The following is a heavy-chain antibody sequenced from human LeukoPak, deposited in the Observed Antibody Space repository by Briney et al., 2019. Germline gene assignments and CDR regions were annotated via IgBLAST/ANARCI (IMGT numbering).Heavy chain of an antibody. CDR1: GFTFSAYG. V-gene: IGHV3-30*18. CDR3: AKEVVVVPAALLYYYYGMDV. D-gene: IGHD2-2*01. Sequence: PGGSLRLSCAASGFTFSAYGMHWVRQAPGKGLEWVAVISYDGSDKYYADSVKGRFTISRDNSKNTLYLQMNSLRAEDTAVYYCAKEVVVVPAALLYYYYGMDVWGQGTTVTVSS. CDR2: ISYDGSDK. J-gene: IGHJ6*02.